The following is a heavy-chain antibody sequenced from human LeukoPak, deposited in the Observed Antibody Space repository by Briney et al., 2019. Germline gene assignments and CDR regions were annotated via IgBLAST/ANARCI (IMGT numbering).Heavy chain of an antibody. CDR3: ARGASLTYYYEGGDYYLFDY. D-gene: IGHD3-22*01. V-gene: IGHV1-2*02. CDR2: INPKSGAT. Sequence: ASVKVSCKTSGYTFSGYYIHWVRQAPGQGLEWMGWINPKSGATKYAQNFQGRVTMTRDRPITTVNMELSRLRYDDRAVYYCARGASLTYYYEGGDYYLFDYWGQGTLVTVSS. J-gene: IGHJ4*02. CDR1: GYTFSGYY.